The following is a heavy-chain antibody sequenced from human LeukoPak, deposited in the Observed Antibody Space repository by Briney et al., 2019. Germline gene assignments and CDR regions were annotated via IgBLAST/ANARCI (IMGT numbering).Heavy chain of an antibody. CDR1: GFTFSSYA. CDR2: ISYDGSNK. Sequence: GGSLRLSCAASGFTFSSYAMHWVRQAPGKGLEWVAVISYDGSNKYYADSVKGRFTISRDNSKNALYLQMSSLRAEDTAIYYCAKYTAAGMYYSDSWGQGTLVTVSS. V-gene: IGHV3-30*04. J-gene: IGHJ4*02. CDR3: AKYTAAGMYYSDS. D-gene: IGHD6-13*01.